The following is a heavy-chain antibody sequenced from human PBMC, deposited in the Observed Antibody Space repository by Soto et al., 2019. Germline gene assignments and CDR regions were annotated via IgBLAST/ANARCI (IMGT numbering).Heavy chain of an antibody. CDR3: ARDLEDGYNLGWFDP. CDR2: IYYSGNS. Sequence: PSETLSLTCTVSGGSISSYCWSWIRQPPGKGLEWIGYIYYSGNSNYNPSLKSRVTISVDTSKNQFSLKLSSVTAADTAMYYCARDLEDGYNLGWFDPWGQGXLVTVPS. CDR1: GGSISSYC. D-gene: IGHD5-12*01. V-gene: IGHV4-59*01. J-gene: IGHJ5*02.